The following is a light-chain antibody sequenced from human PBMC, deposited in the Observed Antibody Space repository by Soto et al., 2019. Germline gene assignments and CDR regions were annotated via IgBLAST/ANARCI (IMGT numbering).Light chain of an antibody. CDR1: QSVTTN. Sequence: VMTQSPATLSVSPGERVTFSCRASQSVTTNLAWYQQKPGQPPKLLIYWASTRESVVPDRFSGSGSGTDFTLTISSLQAEDVAVYYCHQYYTTPYTFGQGTKLEI. CDR2: WAS. J-gene: IGKJ2*01. CDR3: HQYYTTPYT. V-gene: IGKV4-1*01.